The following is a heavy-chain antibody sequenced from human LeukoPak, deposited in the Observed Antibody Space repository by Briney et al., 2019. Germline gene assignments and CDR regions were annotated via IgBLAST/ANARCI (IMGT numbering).Heavy chain of an antibody. J-gene: IGHJ5*02. CDR3: ASTYGDYVASHNWFDP. V-gene: IGHV4-39*07. D-gene: IGHD4-17*01. Sequence: SETLSLTCSVSGDSVSSSIYHWDWIRLPPGKGLEWIGSFYYGGITHYNPSLKSRVTISVDTSKNQFSLKLSSVTAADTAVYYCASTYGDYVASHNWFDPWGQGTLVTVSS. CDR2: FYYGGIT. CDR1: GDSVSSSIYH.